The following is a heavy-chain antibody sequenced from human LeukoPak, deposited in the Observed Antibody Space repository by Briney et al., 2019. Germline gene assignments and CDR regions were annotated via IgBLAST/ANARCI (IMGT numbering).Heavy chain of an antibody. CDR1: GYSFTSYW. V-gene: IGHV5-51*01. J-gene: IGHJ4*02. Sequence: GESLKISCRGSGYSFTSYWISWVRQMPGKGLEWMGIIYPGDSDTRYSPSFQGQVTISADKSISTAYLQWSSLKASDTAMYYCARPPANYYGSGSYYSYWGQGTLVTVSS. D-gene: IGHD3-10*01. CDR3: ARPPANYYGSGSYYSY. CDR2: IYPGDSDT.